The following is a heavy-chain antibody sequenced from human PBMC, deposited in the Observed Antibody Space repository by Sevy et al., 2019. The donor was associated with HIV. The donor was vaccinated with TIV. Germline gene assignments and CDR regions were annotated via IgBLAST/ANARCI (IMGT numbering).Heavy chain of an antibody. V-gene: IGHV1-2*06. Sequence: ASVKVSCKASGYTFTGYYMHWVRQAPGQGLEWMGRINPNSGGTNYAQKFQGRVTMTRDTSISTAYMELSRLRSDDTAVYYFVRAKRLGRDYYYYGMDVWGQGTTVTVSS. CDR2: INPNSGGT. J-gene: IGHJ6*02. D-gene: IGHD7-27*01. CDR3: VRAKRLGRDYYYYGMDV. CDR1: GYTFTGYY.